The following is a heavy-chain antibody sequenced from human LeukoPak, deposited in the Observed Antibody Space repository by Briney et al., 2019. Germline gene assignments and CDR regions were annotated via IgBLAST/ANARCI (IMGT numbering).Heavy chain of an antibody. CDR1: GFTFSSYW. J-gene: IGHJ4*02. CDR2: IYYSGST. Sequence: LRLSCAASGFTFSSYWLTWVRQAPGKGLEWIGYIYYSGSTYYNPSLKSRVTISVDTSKNQFSLKLSSVTAADTAVYYCARDYYGSGLYWGQGTLVTVSS. CDR3: ARDYYGSGLY. V-gene: IGHV4-31*02. D-gene: IGHD3-10*01.